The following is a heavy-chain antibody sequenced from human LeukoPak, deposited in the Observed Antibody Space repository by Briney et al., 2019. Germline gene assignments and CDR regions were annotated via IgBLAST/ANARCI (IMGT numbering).Heavy chain of an antibody. D-gene: IGHD3-10*01. J-gene: IGHJ6*03. Sequence: GGSLRLSCAASGFTFNTYTMNWVRQAPGKGLEWVSSITASSTAIYSADAVKGRFTSSRDNSKNTLYLQMSRLRVEDTAVYYCAKAGRGGAITMVRGVKGDYYYMDVWGKGTTVTISS. CDR2: ITASSTAI. CDR3: AKAGRGGAITMVRGVKGDYYYMDV. V-gene: IGHV3-23*01. CDR1: GFTFNTYT.